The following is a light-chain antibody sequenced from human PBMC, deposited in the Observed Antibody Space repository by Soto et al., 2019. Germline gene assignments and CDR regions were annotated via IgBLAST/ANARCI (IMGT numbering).Light chain of an antibody. Sequence: EIVMTQSPAALSVSPGERATLSCRASQSIARNLAWYQQKRGQAPRLLIYGASARAAGIPARISGSGSGTEFSHAISSLQSEDFAVYYCQQYHHWRTFGQGTKVEIK. CDR3: QQYHHWRT. CDR2: GAS. J-gene: IGKJ1*01. V-gene: IGKV3-15*01. CDR1: QSIARN.